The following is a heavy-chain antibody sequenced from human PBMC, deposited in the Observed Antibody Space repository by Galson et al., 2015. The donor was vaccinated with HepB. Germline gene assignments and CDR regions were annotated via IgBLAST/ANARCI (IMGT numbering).Heavy chain of an antibody. CDR3: AKVPYLYSALAGTMAGFDY. CDR1: GFTFSNYG. Sequence: SLRLSCAASGFTFSNYGMHWVRQAPGKGLEWVAVISYDGSNKYYADSVKGRFTISRDNSKNTLYLQMNSQRSEDTALYYCAKVPYLYSALAGTMAGFDYWGQGTLVTVSS. V-gene: IGHV3-30*18. D-gene: IGHD6-19*01. J-gene: IGHJ4*02. CDR2: ISYDGSNK.